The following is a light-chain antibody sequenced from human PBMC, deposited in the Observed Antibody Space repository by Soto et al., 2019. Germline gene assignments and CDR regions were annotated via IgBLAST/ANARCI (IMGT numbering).Light chain of an antibody. CDR2: GAS. Sequence: IIMRQTPAPLSVSPGERATLSCRASESVSSNLAWYHQKRVHAPTILIYGASTRANGSPPRFSGSGSGTEFTLSISSLQSTDYAVYYCQQYYDWYSLTFGGGTKVDIK. V-gene: IGKV3-15*01. CDR3: QQYYDWYSLT. CDR1: ESVSSN. J-gene: IGKJ4*01.